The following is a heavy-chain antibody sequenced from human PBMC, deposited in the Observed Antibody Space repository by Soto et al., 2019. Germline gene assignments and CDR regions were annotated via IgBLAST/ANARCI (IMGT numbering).Heavy chain of an antibody. CDR3: ARYYDSSGYYYVGPYFDY. CDR1: GVSFSGYY. J-gene: IGHJ4*02. CDR2: IYYSGST. Sequence: PSETLSLTRAVYGVSFSGYYWSWIRQHPGKGLEWIGYIYYSGSTYYNPSLKSRVTISVDTSKNQFSLKLSSVTAADTAVYYCARYYDSSGYYYVGPYFDYWGQGTLVTVSS. D-gene: IGHD3-22*01. V-gene: IGHV4-31*11.